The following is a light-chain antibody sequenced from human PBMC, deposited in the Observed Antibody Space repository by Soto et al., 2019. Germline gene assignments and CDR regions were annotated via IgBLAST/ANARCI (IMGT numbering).Light chain of an antibody. V-gene: IGKV1-27*01. CDR1: RGIYTH. CDR2: AAS. J-gene: IGKJ1*01. CDR3: PTYDKARWT. Sequence: DIQMTQSPSSLSASVGDRVTITCRASRGIYTHLAWYQQKPGNAPKLLIYAASTLQSGFPSRFRARGSGTDFILTISALQSEDVGTYVCPTYDKARWTFGPGTRV.